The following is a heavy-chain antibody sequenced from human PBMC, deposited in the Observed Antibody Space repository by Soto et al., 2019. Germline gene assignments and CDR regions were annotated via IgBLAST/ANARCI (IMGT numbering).Heavy chain of an antibody. D-gene: IGHD3-10*01. CDR3: ARAGDYGSFYFFDY. J-gene: IGHJ4*02. CDR1: GYTFANYG. V-gene: IGHV1-18*01. CDR2: ITPYNGNT. Sequence: QVPLVQSGAEVKKPGASVKVSCKASGYTFANYGVTWVRQAPGQGLDWMGWITPYNGNTHYAQKVQGRVTMTTDTSTSTAYRELWSLRSDDTAVYYCARAGDYGSFYFFDYWGQGTLVAVAS.